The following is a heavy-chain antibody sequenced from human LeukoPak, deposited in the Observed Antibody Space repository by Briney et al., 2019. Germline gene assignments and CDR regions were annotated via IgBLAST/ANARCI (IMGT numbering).Heavy chain of an antibody. CDR2: IYYSGST. Sequence: KSSETLSLTCTVSGGSISSSGYYWGWIRQPPGKGLEWIGNIYYSGSTYYNPSLKSRVTISVDKSKNQFSLKLSSVTAADTAVYYCARVLEMASKDIWGQGTMVTVSS. V-gene: IGHV4-39*07. D-gene: IGHD5-24*01. J-gene: IGHJ3*02. CDR1: GGSISSSGYY. CDR3: ARVLEMASKDI.